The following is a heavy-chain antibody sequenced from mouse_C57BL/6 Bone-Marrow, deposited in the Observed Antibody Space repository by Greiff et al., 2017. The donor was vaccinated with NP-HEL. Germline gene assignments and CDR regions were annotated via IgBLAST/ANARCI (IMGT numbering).Heavy chain of an antibody. CDR1: GFTFSSYG. J-gene: IGHJ2*01. Sequence: VQLKESGGDLVKPGGSLKLSCAASGFTFSSYGMSWVRQTPDKRLEWVATISSGGSYTYYPDSVKGRFTISRDNAKNTLYLQMSSLKSEDTAMYYCARPFHYGSSYFYYFDYWGQGTTLTVSS. D-gene: IGHD1-1*01. V-gene: IGHV5-6*01. CDR2: ISSGGSYT. CDR3: ARPFHYGSSYFYYFDY.